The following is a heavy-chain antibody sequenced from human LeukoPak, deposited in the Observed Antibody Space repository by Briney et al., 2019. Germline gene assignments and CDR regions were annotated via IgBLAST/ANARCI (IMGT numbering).Heavy chain of an antibody. D-gene: IGHD2-15*01. CDR2: ISSSGSTI. J-gene: IGHJ3*02. CDR1: GFTFSDYY. Sequence: GGSLRLSCAASGFTFSDYYMSWIRQAPGKGLEWVSYISSSGSTIYYAGSVKGRFTISRDNAKNSLYLQMNSLRAEDTAVHYCARGEIFCSGGSCGDAFDIWGQGTMVTVSS. V-gene: IGHV3-11*04. CDR3: ARGEIFCSGGSCGDAFDI.